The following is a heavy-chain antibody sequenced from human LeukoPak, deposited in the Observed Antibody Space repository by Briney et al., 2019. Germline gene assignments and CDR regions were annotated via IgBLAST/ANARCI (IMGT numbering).Heavy chain of an antibody. CDR3: ARGRYSSGWYYSGYYYMDV. CDR1: GYTFSDYY. Sequence: ASVKVSCKASGYTFSDYYIHWVRQAPGQGLEWMGWINPNSGGTNYAQKFQGRVTMTRDTSISTAYMELSRLRSDDTAVYYCARGRYSSGWYYSGYYYMDVWGKGTTVTISS. D-gene: IGHD6-19*01. J-gene: IGHJ6*03. V-gene: IGHV1-2*02. CDR2: INPNSGGT.